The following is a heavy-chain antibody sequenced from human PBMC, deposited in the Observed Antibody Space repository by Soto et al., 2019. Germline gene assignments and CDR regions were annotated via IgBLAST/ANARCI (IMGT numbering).Heavy chain of an antibody. D-gene: IGHD6-13*01. Sequence: ASVKVSCKASGYTYTSYAMHWVRQAPGQRLEWMGWINAGNGNTKYSQKFQGRVTITRDTSASTAYMELSSLRSEDTAVYYCAGEPFYSSRWSTDYFDSWGQGTLVPVSS. J-gene: IGHJ4*02. CDR3: AGEPFYSSRWSTDYFDS. CDR1: GYTYTSYA. CDR2: INAGNGNT. V-gene: IGHV1-3*01.